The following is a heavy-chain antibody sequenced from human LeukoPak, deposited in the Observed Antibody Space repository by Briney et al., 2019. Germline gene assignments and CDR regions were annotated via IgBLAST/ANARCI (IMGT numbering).Heavy chain of an antibody. D-gene: IGHD6-19*01. Sequence: PGGSLRLSCAASGFIFSHYWMSWVRQAPGKGLEWVAHIKPDGSEIYYVDSVKGRFTISRDIAKDSLYLQMNSLRAEDTAVYFCASMDSSGWPYYYYYFMDVWGKGTTVTVSS. CDR3: ASMDSSGWPYYYYYFMDV. CDR1: GFIFSHYW. CDR2: IKPDGSEI. V-gene: IGHV3-7*01. J-gene: IGHJ6*03.